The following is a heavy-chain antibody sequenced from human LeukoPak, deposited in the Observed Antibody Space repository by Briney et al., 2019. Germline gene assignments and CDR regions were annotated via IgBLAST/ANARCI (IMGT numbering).Heavy chain of an antibody. CDR3: AKGGIVVVPAAISYYFDY. CDR1: GFTFSSYA. CDR2: ISGSGGST. D-gene: IGHD2-2*01. J-gene: IGHJ4*02. V-gene: IGHV3-23*01. Sequence: PGGSLRLSCAASGFTFSSYAMSWVRQAPGKGLEWVSAISGSGGSTYYADSVKGRFTISRDNSKNTLYLQMSSLRAEDTAVYYCAKGGIVVVPAAISYYFDYWGQGTLVTVSS.